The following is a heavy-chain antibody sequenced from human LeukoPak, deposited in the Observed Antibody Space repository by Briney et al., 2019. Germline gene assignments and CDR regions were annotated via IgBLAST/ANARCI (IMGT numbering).Heavy chain of an antibody. CDR2: IYYSGST. J-gene: IGHJ4*02. D-gene: IGHD1-26*01. CDR3: ARHEELLRNFDY. V-gene: IGHV4-39*01. CDR1: GGSISSSSYY. Sequence: PSETLSLTCTVSGGSISSSSYYWGWIRQPPGKGLEWIGSIYYSGSTYYNPSLKSRVTISVDTSKNQFSLKLSSVTAADTAVHYCARHEELLRNFDYWGQGTLVTVSS.